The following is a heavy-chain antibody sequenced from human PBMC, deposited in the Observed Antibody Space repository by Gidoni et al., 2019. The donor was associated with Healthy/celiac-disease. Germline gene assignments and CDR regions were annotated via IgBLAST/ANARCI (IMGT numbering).Heavy chain of an antibody. V-gene: IGHV3-21*01. J-gene: IGHJ4*02. D-gene: IGHD2-2*01. Sequence: VRQAPGKGLEWVSSISSSSSYIYYAYSVKGRFTISRDNAKNSLYLQMNSLRAEDTAVYYCARGDIVVVPAAMRVWGQGTLVTVSS. CDR2: ISSSSSYI. CDR3: ARGDIVVVPAAMRV.